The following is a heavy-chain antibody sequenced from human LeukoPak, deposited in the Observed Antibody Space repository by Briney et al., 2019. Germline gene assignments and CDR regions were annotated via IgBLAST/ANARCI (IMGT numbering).Heavy chain of an antibody. J-gene: IGHJ4*02. Sequence: GSLRLSCAASGFTFSSYAMHWVRQAPGKGLEWVAVISYDGSNKYYADSVKGRFTISRDNSRKTLYLQMNSLRAEDTAVYYCAKDRRIKMIVVVPDFDYWGQGTLVTVSS. V-gene: IGHV3-30-3*01. CDR1: GFTFSSYA. D-gene: IGHD3-22*01. CDR3: AKDRRIKMIVVVPDFDY. CDR2: ISYDGSNK.